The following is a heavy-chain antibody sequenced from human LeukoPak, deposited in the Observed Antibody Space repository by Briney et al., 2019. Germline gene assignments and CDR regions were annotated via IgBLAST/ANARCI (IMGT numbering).Heavy chain of an antibody. Sequence: GGSLRLSCADSGFTFSSHWMHWVRQAPGKGLEWVSGINGISGETYYADSVKGRFTISRDNSRNTLFLQMSSLRPDDTAVYYCAKGGAQQAVYYFDYWGQGTLVTVSS. V-gene: IGHV3-23*01. D-gene: IGHD6-19*01. CDR1: GFTFSSHW. CDR2: INGISGET. J-gene: IGHJ4*02. CDR3: AKGGAQQAVYYFDY.